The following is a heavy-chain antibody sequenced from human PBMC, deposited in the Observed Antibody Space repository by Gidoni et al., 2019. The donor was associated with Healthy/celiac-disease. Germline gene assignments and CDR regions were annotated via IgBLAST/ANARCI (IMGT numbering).Heavy chain of an antibody. J-gene: IGHJ6*02. CDR1: GFTVSSNY. Sequence: EVQRVGSGGGLVQPGRFLRLSCAASGFTVSSNYMRGVRQAPGKGLEWVSVIYSGGSPYYADSVKGRFTISRDKSKNTLYLQMNSLRAEDTAVYYCARDRGYFDYYGMDVWGQGTTVTVSS. D-gene: IGHD3-10*01. V-gene: IGHV3-66*01. CDR2: IYSGGSP. CDR3: ARDRGYFDYYGMDV.